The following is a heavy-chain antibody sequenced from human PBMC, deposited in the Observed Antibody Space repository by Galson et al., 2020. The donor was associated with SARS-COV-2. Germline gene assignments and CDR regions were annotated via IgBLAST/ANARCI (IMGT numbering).Heavy chain of an antibody. CDR3: ARALLTGTNIRYCSGMDV. CDR2: TYYRSKWNN. J-gene: IGHJ6*02. D-gene: IGHD1-7*01. CDR1: GTSVPSNSAA. Sequence: SETLSLTCAIFGTSVPSNSAAWYWIRQSPSRGLEWLGRTYYRSKWNNDYAVSVKSRITTNPDTSKIQFSLQLNSVTPEDTAVYYCARALLTGTNIRYCSGMDVWGQGTTVTVSS. V-gene: IGHV6-1*01.